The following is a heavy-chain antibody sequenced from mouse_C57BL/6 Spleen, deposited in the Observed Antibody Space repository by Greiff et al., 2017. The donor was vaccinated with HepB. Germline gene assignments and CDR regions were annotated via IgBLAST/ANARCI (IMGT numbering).Heavy chain of an antibody. CDR3: ARRWDESWFAY. CDR1: GYTFTSYW. Sequence: QVQLQQPGAELVKPGASVKLSCKASGYTFTSYWMHWVKQRPGQGLEWIGMIHPNSGSTNYNEKFKSKATLTVDKSSSTAYMQLSSLTSEDSAVYYCARRWDESWFAYWGQGTLVTVSA. V-gene: IGHV1-64*01. CDR2: IHPNSGST. J-gene: IGHJ3*01. D-gene: IGHD4-1*01.